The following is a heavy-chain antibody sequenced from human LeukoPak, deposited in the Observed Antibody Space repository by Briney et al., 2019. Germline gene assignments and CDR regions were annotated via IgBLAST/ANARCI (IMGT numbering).Heavy chain of an antibody. CDR3: TRVTRNSGWFFDY. J-gene: IGHJ4*02. CDR2: LHHSGIT. Sequence: SETLSLTCAVSGYSITTVYWWGWIRQTPGRGLEWIGSLHHSGITSYNPSLKSRVTISVDTSKNQFSLRLSSVTAADTATYYCTRVTRNSGWFFDYWGPGTLATVHS. V-gene: IGHV4-38-2*01. CDR1: GYSITTVYW. D-gene: IGHD6-19*01.